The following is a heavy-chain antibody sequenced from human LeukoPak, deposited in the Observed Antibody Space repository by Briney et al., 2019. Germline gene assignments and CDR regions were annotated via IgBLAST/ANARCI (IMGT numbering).Heavy chain of an antibody. Sequence: ASVKVSCKASGYTFTGYYMHWVRQAPGQGLEWMGWINPNSGGTNYAQKFQGRVTMTRDTSISTAYMELSRLRSDDTAVYYCAKYSSSWYGESVSYYYYYMDVWGKGTTVTVSS. D-gene: IGHD6-13*01. CDR3: AKYSSSWYGESVSYYYYYMDV. CDR2: INPNSGGT. V-gene: IGHV1-2*02. CDR1: GYTFTGYY. J-gene: IGHJ6*03.